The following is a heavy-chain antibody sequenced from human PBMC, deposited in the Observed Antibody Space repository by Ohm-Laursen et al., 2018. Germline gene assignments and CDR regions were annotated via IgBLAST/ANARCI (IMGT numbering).Heavy chain of an antibody. J-gene: IGHJ4*02. Sequence: SLRLSCAASGFNFDDYAMHWVRQPPGKGLEWVSGISWNSGSITYADSVKGRFTISRDNAKNSLYLQMNSLRTEDTAFYYCAKVIDSSGCYTFADYWGQGTLVTVSS. CDR1: GFNFDDYA. CDR3: AKVIDSSGCYTFADY. CDR2: ISWNSGSI. V-gene: IGHV3-9*01. D-gene: IGHD3-22*01.